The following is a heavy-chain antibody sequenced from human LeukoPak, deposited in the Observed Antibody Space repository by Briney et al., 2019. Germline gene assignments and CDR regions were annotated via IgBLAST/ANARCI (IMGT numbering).Heavy chain of an antibody. Sequence: GGSLRLSCAASGFTFSSYEMNWVRQAPGKGLEWVSYISSSGSTIYYADSVKGRFTISRDNAKNSLYLQMNSLRAEDTSIYYCARGSWLVPPTDYWGQGTLVTVSS. V-gene: IGHV3-48*03. CDR1: GFTFSSYE. CDR3: ARGSWLVPPTDY. D-gene: IGHD6-19*01. CDR2: ISSSGSTI. J-gene: IGHJ4*02.